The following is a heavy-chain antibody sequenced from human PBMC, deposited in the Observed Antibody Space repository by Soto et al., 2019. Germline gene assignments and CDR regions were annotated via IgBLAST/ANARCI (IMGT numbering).Heavy chain of an antibody. Sequence: SETLSLTCTVSGGSISSSSYYWGWIRQPPGKGLEWIGSIYYSGSTYYNPSLKSRVTISVDTSKNQFSLKLSSVTAADTAVYYCARPSTYSSSWTSYDYWGQGTLVTVSS. CDR3: ARPSTYSSSWTSYDY. V-gene: IGHV4-39*01. J-gene: IGHJ4*02. CDR1: GGSISSSSYY. D-gene: IGHD6-13*01. CDR2: IYYSGST.